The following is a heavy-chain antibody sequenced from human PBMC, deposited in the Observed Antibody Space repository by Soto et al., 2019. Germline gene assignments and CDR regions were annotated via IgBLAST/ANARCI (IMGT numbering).Heavy chain of an antibody. V-gene: IGHV1-18*01. CDR3: ARAVDYYDSSGYYTHEYFQH. CDR2: IRAYTGNT. CDR1: GYTFTTYG. Sequence: QVQLVQSGGEVKKPGASVKVSCKASGYTFTTYGITWVRQGPGQGLAWMCWIRAYTGNTHYAQKDQGRVTMTIDTSTSTAYMELRSLRSADTTAYYCARAVDYYDSSGYYTHEYFQHWGQGTLVTVSS. J-gene: IGHJ1*01. D-gene: IGHD3-22*01.